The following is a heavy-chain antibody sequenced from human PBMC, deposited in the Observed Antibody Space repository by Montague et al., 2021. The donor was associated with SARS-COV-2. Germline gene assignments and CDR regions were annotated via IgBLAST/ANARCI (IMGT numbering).Heavy chain of an antibody. J-gene: IGHJ6*02. CDR1: SGSISSSSYY. CDR2: IYYSGST. CDR3: ARQPVLRYFDWLSAAYGMDV. Sequence: SETLSLTCTVSSGSISSSSYYWGWIRQPPGKGLEWIGSIYYSGSTYYNPSLKSRVTISVDTSKNQFSLKLSSVTAADTAVYYCARQPVLRYFDWLSAAYGMDVWGQGTTVTVSS. V-gene: IGHV4-39*01. D-gene: IGHD3-9*01.